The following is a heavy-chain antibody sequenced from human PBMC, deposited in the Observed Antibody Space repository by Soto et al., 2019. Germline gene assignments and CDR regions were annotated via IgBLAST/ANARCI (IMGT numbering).Heavy chain of an antibody. CDR3: ARDYDSSGYDLYYFDY. J-gene: IGHJ4*02. D-gene: IGHD3-22*01. Sequence: SETLPLTCTVSGGSLRSYYWSWIRHPPGKGLEWIGHIYYSGNTNYNPSLKSRVTISVDTSKNQFSLTLTSVTAADTALYYCARDYDSSGYDLYYFDYWGQGTLVTVSS. V-gene: IGHV4-59*01. CDR2: IYYSGNT. CDR1: GGSLRSYY.